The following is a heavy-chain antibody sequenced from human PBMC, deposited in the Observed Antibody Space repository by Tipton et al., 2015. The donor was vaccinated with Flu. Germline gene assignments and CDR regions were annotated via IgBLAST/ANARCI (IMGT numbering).Heavy chain of an antibody. Sequence: TLSLTCTVSGGSISSSNYYWGWIRQPPGKGLEWIGSIYYSGSTYYNPSLKSRVTISVDTSKNQFSLKLSSVTAADTAVYYCARSSGVPAAKYNWFDPWGQGTLVTVSS. V-gene: IGHV4-39*01. CDR3: ARSSGVPAAKYNWFDP. J-gene: IGHJ5*02. CDR1: GGSISSSNYY. CDR2: IYYSGST. D-gene: IGHD2-2*01.